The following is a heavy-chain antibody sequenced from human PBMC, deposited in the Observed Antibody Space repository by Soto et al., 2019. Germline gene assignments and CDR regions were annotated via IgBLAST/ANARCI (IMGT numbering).Heavy chain of an antibody. CDR2: INPNSGGT. CDR1: GYTFTGYY. J-gene: IGHJ3*02. Sequence: ASVKVSCKASGYTFTGYYMHWVRQAPGQGLEWMGWINPNSGGTNYAQKFQGWVTMTRDTSTSTAYMELSRLRSDDTAVYYCARSLSIAAAGPDLRGAFDIWGQGTMVTVSS. CDR3: ARSLSIAAAGPDLRGAFDI. V-gene: IGHV1-2*04. D-gene: IGHD6-13*01.